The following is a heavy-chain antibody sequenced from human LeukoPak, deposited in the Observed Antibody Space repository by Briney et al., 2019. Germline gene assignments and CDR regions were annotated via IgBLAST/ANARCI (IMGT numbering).Heavy chain of an antibody. CDR3: ARADWNEDY. V-gene: IGHV4-59*08. CDR2: IYYSGST. Sequence: SETLSLTCTVSGGSISSYYWSWIRQPPGKGLEWIGYIYYSGSTNYNPSLKSRVTISVDTSKNQFSLKLSSVTAADTAVYYCARADWNEDYWGQGTLVTVSS. CDR1: GGSISSYY. J-gene: IGHJ4*02. D-gene: IGHD1-1*01.